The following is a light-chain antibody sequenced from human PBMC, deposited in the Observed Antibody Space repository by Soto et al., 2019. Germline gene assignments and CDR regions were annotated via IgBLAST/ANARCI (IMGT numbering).Light chain of an antibody. V-gene: IGKV1-27*01. J-gene: IGKJ1*01. CDR2: AAS. CDR3: PQDNGYSSM. CDR1: QGISNN. Sequence: EIQVRQSPASLSVHVREGVTITCRASQGISNNLAWYQQKPGKVPKLLIYAASTLQSGVPSRFSGSGSGTDFTLTISSLQAEDVATYYSPQDNGYSSMFGQGTKVDIK.